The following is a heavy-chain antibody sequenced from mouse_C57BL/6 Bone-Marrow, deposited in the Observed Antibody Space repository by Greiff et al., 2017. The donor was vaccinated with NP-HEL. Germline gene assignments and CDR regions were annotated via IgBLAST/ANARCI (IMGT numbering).Heavy chain of an antibody. D-gene: IGHD1-1*01. CDR3: ATILLRSYYYAMDY. Sequence: QVQLKQPGAELVKPGASVKLSCKASGYTFTSYWMQWVKQRPGQGLEWLGEIDPSDSYTNYNQKFKGKATLTVETSSSPAYMQLSRLTSTDSAVSYCATILLRSYYYAMDYWGQGTSVTVSS. CDR1: GYTFTSYW. V-gene: IGHV1-50*01. J-gene: IGHJ4*01. CDR2: IDPSDSYT.